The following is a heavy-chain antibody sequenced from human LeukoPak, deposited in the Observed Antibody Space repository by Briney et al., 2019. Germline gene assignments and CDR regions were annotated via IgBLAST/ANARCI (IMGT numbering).Heavy chain of an antibody. Sequence: ASVKVSCKASGYDLINYAITWVRQAPGQGLEWMGWISPFNGQTNYAQNLQGRVTMTIDTTTRPAYMELRGLRSDDTGVYYCARTWDYSPRGRFVDWGQGTRVTVSS. CDR3: ARTWDYSPRGRFVD. J-gene: IGHJ4*02. CDR1: GYDLINYA. CDR2: ISPFNGQT. D-gene: IGHD4-11*01. V-gene: IGHV1-18*04.